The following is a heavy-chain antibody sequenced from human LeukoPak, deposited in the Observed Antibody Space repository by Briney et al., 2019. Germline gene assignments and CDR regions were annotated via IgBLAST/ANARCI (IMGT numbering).Heavy chain of an antibody. CDR1: GGVLNSFY. Sequence: SETLSLTCAVSGGVLNSFYWNWIRQPPGKGLEWIGYIYYSGSTNYNPSLKSRVTISVDTSKNQFSLKLSSVTAADTAVYYCARSRIQLWPLYYYGMDVWGQGTTVTVSS. CDR3: ARSRIQLWPLYYYGMDV. J-gene: IGHJ6*02. CDR2: IYYSGST. V-gene: IGHV4-59*01. D-gene: IGHD5-18*01.